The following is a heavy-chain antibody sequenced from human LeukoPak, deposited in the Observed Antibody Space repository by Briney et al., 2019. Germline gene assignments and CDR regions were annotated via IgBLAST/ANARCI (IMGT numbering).Heavy chain of an antibody. CDR2: ISWNSGSI. CDR1: GFTFDDYA. CDR3: AKDMAPYSSSFDY. Sequence: GRSLRLSCAASGFTFDDYAMHWVRQAPGKGLEWVSGISWNSGSIGYADSVKGRFTISRDNAKNSLYLQMNSLGAEDTALYYCAKDMAPYSSSFDYWGQGTLVTVSS. D-gene: IGHD6-19*01. V-gene: IGHV3-9*01. J-gene: IGHJ4*02.